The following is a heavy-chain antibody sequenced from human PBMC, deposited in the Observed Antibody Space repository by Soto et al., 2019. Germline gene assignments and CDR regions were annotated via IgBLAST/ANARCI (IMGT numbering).Heavy chain of an antibody. CDR1: GGSVSSGSYY. Sequence: SETLSLTCTVSGGSVSSGSYYWSWIRQPPGKGLEWIGYIYYSGSTNYNPSLKSRVTISVDTSKNQFSLKLSSVTAADTAVYYCARGVIHCGQVTLVPVSS. V-gene: IGHV4-61*01. CDR3: ARGVIH. D-gene: IGHD3-16*02. CDR2: IYYSGST. J-gene: IGHJ4*02.